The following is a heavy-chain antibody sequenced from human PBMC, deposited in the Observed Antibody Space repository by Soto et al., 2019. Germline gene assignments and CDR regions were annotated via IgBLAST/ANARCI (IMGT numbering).Heavy chain of an antibody. D-gene: IGHD2-15*01. Sequence: GGSLRLSCAASGFTFGINAMSWVRQAPGKGLEWVSFISGSGGSTYYADSVKGRFTISRDNSKKTLYLQMNSLRGEDTAVYYCGKGSAATNYFYYATDVWGQGTTVTVSS. CDR2: ISGSGGST. V-gene: IGHV3-23*01. CDR3: GKGSAATNYFYYATDV. CDR1: GFTFGINA. J-gene: IGHJ6*02.